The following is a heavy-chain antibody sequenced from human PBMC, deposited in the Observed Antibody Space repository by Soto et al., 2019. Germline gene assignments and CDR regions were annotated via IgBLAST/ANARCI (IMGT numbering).Heavy chain of an antibody. CDR1: GGSISSGGYY. CDR3: ARGPDYGGNEWGIDY. V-gene: IGHV4-31*03. D-gene: IGHD4-17*01. J-gene: IGHJ4*02. Sequence: PSETLSLTCTVSGGSISSGGYYWSWIRQHPGKGLEWIGYIYYSGSTYYNPSLKSRVTISVYTSKNQFSLKLSSVTAADTAVYYCARGPDYGGNEWGIDYWGQGTLVTVSS. CDR2: IYYSGST.